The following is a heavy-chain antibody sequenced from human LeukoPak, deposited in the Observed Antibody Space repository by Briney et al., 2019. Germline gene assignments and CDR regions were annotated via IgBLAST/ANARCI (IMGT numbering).Heavy chain of an antibody. CDR3: ARHGGSYFAY. D-gene: IGHD1-26*01. Sequence: SETLSLTCTVSGGSISTSTYYWGWIRQPPGKGLEWIGSIYYSGSTYYNPSLKSRVTISVDTSKDQFSLKLSSVTAADTAVYYCARHGGSYFAYWGQGTLVTVSS. CDR1: GGSISTSTYY. V-gene: IGHV4-39*01. CDR2: IYYSGST. J-gene: IGHJ4*02.